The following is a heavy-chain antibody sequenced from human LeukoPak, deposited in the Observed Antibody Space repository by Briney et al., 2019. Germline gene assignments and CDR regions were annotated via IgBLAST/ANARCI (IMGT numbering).Heavy chain of an antibody. J-gene: IGHJ4*02. Sequence: GGSLRLSCAASGFTVSNKYMSWVRQAPGKGLEWVSAISGSGDRTYYADSVKGRFTISRDNSENTLYLQMNSLRAEDTAVYYCAKEAYYDSSGTNSYYFDYWGQGTLVTVSS. CDR3: AKEAYYDSSGTNSYYFDY. CDR2: ISGSGDRT. CDR1: GFTVSNKY. V-gene: IGHV3-23*01. D-gene: IGHD3-22*01.